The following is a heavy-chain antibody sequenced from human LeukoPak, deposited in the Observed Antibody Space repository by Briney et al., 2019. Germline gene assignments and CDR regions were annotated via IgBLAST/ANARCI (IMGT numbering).Heavy chain of an antibody. D-gene: IGHD2-2*01. V-gene: IGHV4-61*02. CDR1: GGSISSGSYY. J-gene: IGHJ3*02. CDR3: ARLRGYCFNTSCYGDYAFDI. Sequence: SETLSLTCTVSGGSISSGSYYWSWIRQPAGKGLEWIGRIYTSGSTNYNPSLKSRVTISVDTSKNQFSLKLSAVTAADTAVYYCARLRGYCFNTSCYGDYAFDIWGQGTMVSVSS. CDR2: IYTSGST.